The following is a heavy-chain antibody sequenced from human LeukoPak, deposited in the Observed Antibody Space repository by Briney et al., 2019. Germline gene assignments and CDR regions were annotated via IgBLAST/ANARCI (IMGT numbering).Heavy chain of an antibody. CDR1: GGSISSSSYY. J-gene: IGHJ5*02. D-gene: IGHD3-9*01. V-gene: IGHV4-39*07. Sequence: SETLSLTCTVSGGSISSSSYYWGWIRQPPGKGLEWIGSIYYSGSTYYNPSLKSRVTISVDTSKNQFSLKLSSVTAADTAVYYCARNTLRYFDWFPGWFDPWGQGTLVTVSS. CDR2: IYYSGST. CDR3: ARNTLRYFDWFPGWFDP.